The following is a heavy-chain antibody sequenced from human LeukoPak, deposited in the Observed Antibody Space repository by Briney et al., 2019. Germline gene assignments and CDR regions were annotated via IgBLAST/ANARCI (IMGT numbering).Heavy chain of an antibody. Sequence: ASVKVSCKASGYTFTSYDINWVRQATGQGLEWMGWMNPNSGNTGYAQKFQGRVTITTDESTSTAYMELSSLRSEDTAVYYCARAMTTGPTAGAFDIWGQGTMVTVSS. V-gene: IGHV1-8*01. CDR2: MNPNSGNT. J-gene: IGHJ3*02. CDR3: ARAMTTGPTAGAFDI. D-gene: IGHD4-17*01. CDR1: GYTFTSYD.